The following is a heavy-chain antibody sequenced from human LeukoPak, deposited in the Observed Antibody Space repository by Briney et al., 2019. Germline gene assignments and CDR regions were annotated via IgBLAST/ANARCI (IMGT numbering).Heavy chain of an antibody. J-gene: IGHJ6*03. CDR1: GGSISSYY. D-gene: IGHD2-15*01. CDR2: IYYSGST. CDR3: ARGGNYYYYMDV. V-gene: IGHV4-59*01. Sequence: SETLSLTCTVSGGSISSYYWNWIRQPPGKGLEWIGYIYYSGSTNYNPSLKSRVTISVDTSKNQFSLKLSSVTAADTAVYYCARGGNYYYYMDVWGKGTTVTISS.